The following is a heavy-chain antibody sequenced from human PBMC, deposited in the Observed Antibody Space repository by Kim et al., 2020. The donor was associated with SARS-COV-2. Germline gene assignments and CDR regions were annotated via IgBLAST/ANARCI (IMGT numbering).Heavy chain of an antibody. D-gene: IGHD3-3*01. CDR2: IYYSGST. J-gene: IGHJ4*02. V-gene: IGHV4-61*01. Sequence: SETLSLTCTVSGGFVSNGSYFWGWIRQPPGKGLEWIGYIYYSGSTNYNPSLKSRVTMSLDTSENQFSLKVRSVTAADTAVYYCARAPNDFWSGYPYYFDYWGQGTLVTVSS. CDR1: GGFVSNGSYF. CDR3: ARAPNDFWSGYPYYFDY.